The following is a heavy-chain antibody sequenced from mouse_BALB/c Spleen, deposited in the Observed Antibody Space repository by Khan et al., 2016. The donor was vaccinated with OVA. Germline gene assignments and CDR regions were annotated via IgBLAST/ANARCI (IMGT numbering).Heavy chain of an antibody. CDR3: ARGGAYYRSDDWFAY. Sequence: QVQLKQSGAELARPGASVKMSCKASGYTFTSYTMHWVKQRPGQGLEWIGYINPSSDYTNYNQKFKDKATLTADKSSSTAYMQLSSLTSEDSADYYCARGGAYYRSDDWFAYWGQGTLVTVSA. CDR1: GYTFTSYT. V-gene: IGHV1-4*01. J-gene: IGHJ3*01. D-gene: IGHD2-14*01. CDR2: INPSSDYT.